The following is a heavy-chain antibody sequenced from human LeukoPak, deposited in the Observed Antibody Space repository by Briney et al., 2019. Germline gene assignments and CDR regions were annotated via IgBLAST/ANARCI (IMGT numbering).Heavy chain of an antibody. D-gene: IGHD3-22*01. Sequence: GASVKVSCKASGGTFSSYAISWVRQAPGQGLEWMGRIIPILGIANYAQKFQGRVTITADKSTSTAYMELSSLRSEDTAVYYCARDHVNYYDSSGYRTEDVYFDYWGQGTLVTVSS. V-gene: IGHV1-69*04. CDR2: IIPILGIA. J-gene: IGHJ4*02. CDR1: GGTFSSYA. CDR3: ARDHVNYYDSSGYRTEDVYFDY.